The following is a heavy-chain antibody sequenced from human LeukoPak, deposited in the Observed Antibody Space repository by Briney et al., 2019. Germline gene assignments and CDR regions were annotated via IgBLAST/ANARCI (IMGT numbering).Heavy chain of an antibody. J-gene: IGHJ4*02. CDR2: ISSLSGTR. V-gene: IGHV3-48*01. Sequence: HPGGSLRLSCAASGFTFSSYEMNWVRQAPGKGLEWVSYISSLSGTRYYADSVKGRFTISRDNAKNSLWLQMNSLRAEDTALYYCARLSSVWQIVARGAIDYWGRGTLVTVSS. CDR3: ARLSSVWQIVARGAIDY. D-gene: IGHD3-10*01. CDR1: GFTFSSYE.